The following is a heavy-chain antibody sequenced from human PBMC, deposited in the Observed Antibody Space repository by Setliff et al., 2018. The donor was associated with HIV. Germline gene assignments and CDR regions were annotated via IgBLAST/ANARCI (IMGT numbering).Heavy chain of an antibody. D-gene: IGHD3-22*01. Sequence: SETLSLTCTVSGDSATNSRYYWAWIRQPPGKGLEYIGSIHYDERTYYNPSLKSRVTISLDTPKNQFSLNLTSVTAADTAVYYCASRIYYYDSNNFLREEGFDPWGQGTLVTVSS. J-gene: IGHJ5*02. CDR3: ASRIYYYDSNNFLREEGFDP. CDR2: IHYDERT. CDR1: GDSATNSRYY. V-gene: IGHV4-39*01.